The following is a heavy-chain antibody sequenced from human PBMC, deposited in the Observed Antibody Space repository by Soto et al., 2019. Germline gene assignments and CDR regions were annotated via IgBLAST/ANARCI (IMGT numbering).Heavy chain of an antibody. V-gene: IGHV5-10-1*01. CDR2: IDPSDSYT. Sequence: PGESLKISCKGSGYSFTSYWISWVRQMPGKGLEWMGRIDPSDSYTNYSPSFQGHVTISADKSISTAYLQWSSLKASDTAMYYCARHPLTPYSSGTSTSYYYYYGMDVWGQGTTVTVSS. CDR3: ARHPLTPYSSGTSTSYYYYYGMDV. CDR1: GYSFTSYW. J-gene: IGHJ6*02. D-gene: IGHD6-19*01.